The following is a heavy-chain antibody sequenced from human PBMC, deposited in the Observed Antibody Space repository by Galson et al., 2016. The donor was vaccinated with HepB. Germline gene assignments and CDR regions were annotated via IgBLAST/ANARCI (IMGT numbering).Heavy chain of an antibody. D-gene: IGHD3-16*01. V-gene: IGHV2-70*04. CDR3: ARRASTDYYGYFDL. J-gene: IGHJ2*01. Sequence: PALVKPTQTLTLTCTVSGFSLNTDGMRVSWVRQPPGRALEWLGRIDWDDEKFYSTSLKTRLTISKDTSTNQVVLTMTNMDPVDTATYYCARRASTDYYGYFDLWGRGTLVTVSS. CDR1: GFSLNTDGMR. CDR2: IDWDDEK.